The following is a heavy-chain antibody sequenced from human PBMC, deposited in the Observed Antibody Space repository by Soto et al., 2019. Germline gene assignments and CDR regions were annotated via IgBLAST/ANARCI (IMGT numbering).Heavy chain of an antibody. J-gene: IGHJ4*02. CDR3: ARDSNDSRVY. V-gene: IGHV1-69*01. Sequence: QVQLVQSGAEVKKPGSSVKVSCKASGGTFSSYAISWVRQAPGQGLEWMGGIIPIFGTANYAQKFPGRATITADESTSTAYMEPSRLRSEDTAVYYCARDSNDSRVYWGQGTLVTVSS. D-gene: IGHD3-22*01. CDR1: GGTFSSYA. CDR2: IIPIFGTA.